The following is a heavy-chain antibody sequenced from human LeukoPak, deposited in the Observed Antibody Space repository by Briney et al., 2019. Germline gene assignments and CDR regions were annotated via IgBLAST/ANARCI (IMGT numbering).Heavy chain of an antibody. J-gene: IGHJ5*02. D-gene: IGHD1-26*01. CDR1: GGSISSSSYS. Sequence: MSSETLSLTCTVSGGSISSSSYSWGWIRQPPGKGLEWIGNIYYTGSTYYNPSLKSRVTISVDTSKNQFSLKLSSVTAADTAVYYCARVPVNIWENWFDPWGQGTLVTVSS. CDR2: IYYTGST. CDR3: ARVPVNIWENWFDP. V-gene: IGHV4-39*07.